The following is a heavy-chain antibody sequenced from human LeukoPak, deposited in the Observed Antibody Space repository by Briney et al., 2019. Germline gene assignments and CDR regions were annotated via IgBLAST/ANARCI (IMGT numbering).Heavy chain of an antibody. J-gene: IGHJ3*02. CDR2: IWYDGSNK. D-gene: IGHD3-10*01. CDR1: GFTFRSYG. V-gene: IGHV3-33*01. CDR3: ARDPYGSGSTSFDI. Sequence: QAGGSLRLSCAASGFTFRSYGMHWVRQAPGKGLEWVAVIWYDGSNKYYADSVKGRFIISRDNSKNTLYLQVNSLRAEDTAVYYCARDPYGSGSTSFDIWGQGTMVTVSS.